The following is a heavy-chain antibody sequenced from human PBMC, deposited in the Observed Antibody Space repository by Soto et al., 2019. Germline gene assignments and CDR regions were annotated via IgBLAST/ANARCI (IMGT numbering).Heavy chain of an antibody. D-gene: IGHD6-19*01. V-gene: IGHV3-23*01. CDR3: ANAPTHAGWFNTFDA. Sequence: PGGSLRLSGAASGFTFSSDAMSWVSQAPGKGLEWVSAISGSGGGTYYADSVKGRFTISRDNSRDTLFLQMNSLTADDTAAYYCANAPTHAGWFNTFDAWVPGALVTVSS. CDR1: GFTFSSDA. J-gene: IGHJ4*02. CDR2: ISGSGGGT.